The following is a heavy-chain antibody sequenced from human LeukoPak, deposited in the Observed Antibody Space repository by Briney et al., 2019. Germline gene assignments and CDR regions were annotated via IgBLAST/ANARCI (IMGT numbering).Heavy chain of an antibody. Sequence: PSETLSLTCTVSGGSISSYYWSWIRQPPGKGLEWIGYIYYSGSTNYNPSLKSRVTISIDTSKKQFSLNMRSMTAADTAVYYCARDFYDRGDAFDIWGQGTMVTVSS. CDR1: GGSISSYY. CDR2: IYYSGST. V-gene: IGHV4-59*01. J-gene: IGHJ3*02. D-gene: IGHD3-22*01. CDR3: ARDFYDRGDAFDI.